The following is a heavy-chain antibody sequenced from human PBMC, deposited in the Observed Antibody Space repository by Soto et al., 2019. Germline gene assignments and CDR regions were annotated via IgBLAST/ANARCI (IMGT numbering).Heavy chain of an antibody. CDR2: ISGSGGST. Sequence: EVQLLESGGGLVQPGGSLRLSCAASGFTFSSYAMSWVRHAPGKGLEWVSAISGSGGSTYYADSVKGRFTISRDNSKNTLYLQMNSLRAEDTAVYYCAKAPHKGGDYIWGSLYYFDYWGQGTLVTVSS. CDR1: GFTFSSYA. CDR3: AKAPHKGGDYIWGSLYYFDY. J-gene: IGHJ4*02. D-gene: IGHD3-16*01. V-gene: IGHV3-23*01.